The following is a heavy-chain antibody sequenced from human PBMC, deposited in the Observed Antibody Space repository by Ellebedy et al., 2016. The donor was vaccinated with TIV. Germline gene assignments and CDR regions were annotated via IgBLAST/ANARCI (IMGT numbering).Heavy chain of an antibody. CDR2: INPNSGGT. V-gene: IGHV1-2*04. D-gene: IGHD1-7*01. J-gene: IGHJ6*02. Sequence: AASVKVSCKASGYTFTGYYMHWVRQAPGQGLEWMGWINPNSGGTNYAQKFQGLVTMTRDTSISTAYMELSRLKSDDTAIYYCARTDNRNYGLGYYGMDVWGQGTTVTVSS. CDR3: ARTDNRNYGLGYYGMDV. CDR1: GYTFTGYY.